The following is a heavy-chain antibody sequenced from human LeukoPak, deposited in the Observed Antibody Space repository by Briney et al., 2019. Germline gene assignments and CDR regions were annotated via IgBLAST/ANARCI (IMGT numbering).Heavy chain of an antibody. V-gene: IGHV1-69*13. CDR2: TILIFGTA. D-gene: IGHD3-9*01. Sequence: ASVKVSCKASGGTFSSYAISWVRQAPGQGLEWMGGTILIFGTANYAQKFQGRVTITADESTSTAYMELSSLRSEDTAVYYCARGGISDYDILTGPNWFDPWGQGTLVTVSS. CDR1: GGTFSSYA. CDR3: ARGGISDYDILTGPNWFDP. J-gene: IGHJ5*02.